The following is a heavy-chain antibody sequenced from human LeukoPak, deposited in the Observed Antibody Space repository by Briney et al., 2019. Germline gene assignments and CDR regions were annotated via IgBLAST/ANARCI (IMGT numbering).Heavy chain of an antibody. V-gene: IGHV1-8*01. Sequence: ASVKVSCKASGYTFASYDINWVRQASGQGLEWMGWMNPNSGNTGYAQKFQGRVTMTRNTSISTAYMELSSLRSEDTAVYYCAREGRCGGDCPSDYWGQGTLVTFSS. D-gene: IGHD2-21*01. CDR2: MNPNSGNT. CDR3: AREGRCGGDCPSDY. J-gene: IGHJ4*02. CDR1: GYTFASYD.